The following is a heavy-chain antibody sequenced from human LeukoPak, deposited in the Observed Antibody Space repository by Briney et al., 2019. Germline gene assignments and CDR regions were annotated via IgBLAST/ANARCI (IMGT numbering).Heavy chain of an antibody. CDR3: ARELTEAIDY. Sequence: GGSLRLSCAASGFTVSSNYMSWVRQAPGKGLEWVSVIYGGGSTYYADSVKGRFTISRDNSKNTLYLQMNSLRAEDTAVYYCARELTEAIDYWGQGTLVTVSS. V-gene: IGHV3-66*01. D-gene: IGHD1-26*01. J-gene: IGHJ4*02. CDR2: IYGGGST. CDR1: GFTVSSNY.